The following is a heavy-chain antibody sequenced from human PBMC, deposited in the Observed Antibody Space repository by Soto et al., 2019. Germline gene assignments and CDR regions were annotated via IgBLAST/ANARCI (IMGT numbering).Heavy chain of an antibody. Sequence: QITLKESGPTLVKPTQTLTLTCTFSGFSLSTSGVGVGWIRQPPGKALEWLALIYWDDDKRYSPSLKSRLTITKDTSKNQVVLTMTNMDPVDTATYYCAHRRSYGDYVDYFDYWGQGTLVTVSS. CDR1: GFSLSTSGVG. D-gene: IGHD4-17*01. CDR3: AHRRSYGDYVDYFDY. V-gene: IGHV2-5*02. CDR2: IYWDDDK. J-gene: IGHJ4*02.